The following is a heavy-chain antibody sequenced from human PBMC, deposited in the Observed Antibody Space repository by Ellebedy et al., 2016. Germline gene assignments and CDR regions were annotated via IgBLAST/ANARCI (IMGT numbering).Heavy chain of an antibody. Sequence: GGSLRLXXAASGFTFSSYSMNWVRQAPGKGLEWVSSISSSSSYIYYADSVKGRFTISRDNAKNSLYLQMNSLRAEDTAVYYCARDRRATGPPEDVWGKGTTVTVSS. CDR1: GFTFSSYS. V-gene: IGHV3-21*01. CDR3: ARDRRATGPPEDV. J-gene: IGHJ6*04. D-gene: IGHD5-24*01. CDR2: ISSSSSYI.